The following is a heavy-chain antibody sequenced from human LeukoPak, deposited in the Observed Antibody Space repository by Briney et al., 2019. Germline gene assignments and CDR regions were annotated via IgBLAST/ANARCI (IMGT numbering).Heavy chain of an antibody. CDR2: IYYSGST. Sequence: KPSETLSLTCTVSGGSISSYYWSWIRQPPGKGLEWIGYIYYSGSTNYNPSLKSRVTISVDTSKNQFSLKLSSVTAADTAVYYCAESKFLEWYFDYWGQGKMITVSS. V-gene: IGHV4-59*01. J-gene: IGHJ4*02. CDR1: GGSISSYY. CDR3: AESKFLEWYFDY. D-gene: IGHD3-3*01.